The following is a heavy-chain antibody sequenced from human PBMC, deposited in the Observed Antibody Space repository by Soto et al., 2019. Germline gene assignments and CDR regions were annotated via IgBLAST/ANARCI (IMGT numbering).Heavy chain of an antibody. Sequence: PGESLKISCEGSGYSFNTYFIGWVRQMPGKGLERMGIIYPGDSDTKYSPSFQGRVTISADKSISPAYLQWSSLKASDTAMYYCARARAYSSASYYFDSWGQGALVTVSS. V-gene: IGHV5-51*01. CDR3: ARARAYSSASYYFDS. CDR1: GYSFNTYF. CDR2: IYPGDSDT. D-gene: IGHD6-25*01. J-gene: IGHJ4*02.